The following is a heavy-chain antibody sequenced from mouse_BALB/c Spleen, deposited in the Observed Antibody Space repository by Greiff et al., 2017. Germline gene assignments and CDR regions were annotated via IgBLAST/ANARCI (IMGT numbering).Heavy chain of an antibody. V-gene: IGHV5-17*02. Sequence: DVKLVESGGGLVQPGGSRKLSCAASGFTFSSFGMHWVRQAPEKGLEWVAYISSGSSTIYYADTVKGRFTISRDNPKNTLFLQMTSLRSEDTAMYYCARGEIYYDYDDAMDYWGQGTSVTVSS. CDR2: ISSGSSTI. CDR1: GFTFSSFG. J-gene: IGHJ4*01. D-gene: IGHD2-4*01. CDR3: ARGEIYYDYDDAMDY.